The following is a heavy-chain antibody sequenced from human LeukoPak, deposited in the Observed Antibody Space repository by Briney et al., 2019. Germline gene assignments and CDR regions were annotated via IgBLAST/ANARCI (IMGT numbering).Heavy chain of an antibody. V-gene: IGHV3-21*01. CDR1: GFTFSSYS. J-gene: IGHJ4*02. D-gene: IGHD1-14*01. CDR3: ATTRTTRGGGDY. Sequence: GGSLRLSCAASGFTFSSYSMNWVRQAPGKGLEWVSSISSSSSYIYYADSVKGRFTISRDNAKNSLYLQMNSLRAEDTAVYYCATTRTTRGGGDYWGQGTLVTVSS. CDR2: ISSSSSYI.